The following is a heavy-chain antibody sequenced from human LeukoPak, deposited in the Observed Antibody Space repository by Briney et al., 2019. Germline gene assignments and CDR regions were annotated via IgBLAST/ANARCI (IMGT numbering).Heavy chain of an antibody. J-gene: IGHJ4*02. CDR3: AKGDTYAFQGDY. Sequence: GGSLRLSCAASGFTFSSSGMHWVRQAPGKGLEWVAFIRYDGSKKYYADSARGRFTISRDNSKNTLYLQMNSLRAEDTAVYYCAKGDTYAFQGDYWGQGTLVTVSS. CDR2: IRYDGSKK. V-gene: IGHV3-30*02. CDR1: GFTFSSSG. D-gene: IGHD2-2*01.